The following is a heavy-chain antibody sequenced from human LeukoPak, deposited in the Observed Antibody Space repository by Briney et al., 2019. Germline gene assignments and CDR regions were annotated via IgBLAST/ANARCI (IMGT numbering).Heavy chain of an antibody. V-gene: IGHV4-59*01. CDR3: ATEGGYCGGDCYFY. D-gene: IGHD2-21*02. Sequence: PSETLSLTCTVSGISISSYYWSWIRQPPGKGLEWIGHIYYSGSANYNPSLKSRVTISVDTSKNQFSLKLSSVTAADTAVYYCATEGGYCGGDCYFYWGPGALVTVSS. CDR2: IYYSGSA. J-gene: IGHJ4*02. CDR1: GISISSYY.